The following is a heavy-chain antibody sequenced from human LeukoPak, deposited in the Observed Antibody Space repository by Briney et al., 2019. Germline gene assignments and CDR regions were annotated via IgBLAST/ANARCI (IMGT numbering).Heavy chain of an antibody. D-gene: IGHD3-10*01. J-gene: IGHJ4*02. Sequence: ASVKVSCKASGYTFTSYYMHWVRQAPGQGLEWMGIINPSGGSTSYAQKLQGRVTMTTDTSTSTAYMELRSLRSDDTAVYYCARGRIGLLWFGELERWGQGTLVTVSS. V-gene: IGHV1-46*01. CDR3: ARGRIGLLWFGELER. CDR2: INPSGGST. CDR1: GYTFTSYY.